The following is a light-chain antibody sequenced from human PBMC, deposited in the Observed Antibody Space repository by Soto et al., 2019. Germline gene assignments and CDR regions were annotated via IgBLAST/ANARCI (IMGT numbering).Light chain of an antibody. CDR3: SAYTSRSSVV. CDR2: EVR. Sequence: QSALTQPASVSGSPGQSITISCTGTSSDIGSYNYVAWYQQFPGKTPKLIIYEVRNRPSGVSFRFSGSKSGNTASLTISGLQAEDEGDYYCSAYTSRSSVVFGGGTKLTVL. V-gene: IGLV2-14*01. J-gene: IGLJ2*01. CDR1: SSDIGSYNY.